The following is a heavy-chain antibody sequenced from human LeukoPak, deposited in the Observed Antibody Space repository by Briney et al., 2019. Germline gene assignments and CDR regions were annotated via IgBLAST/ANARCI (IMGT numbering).Heavy chain of an antibody. CDR1: GDSINSAAYY. CDR3: ARDNDFWSGYYSFDC. D-gene: IGHD3-3*01. J-gene: IGHJ4*02. CDR2: IYYSGST. Sequence: SETLSLTCTVSGDSINSAAYYWSWIRQHPGKGLEWIGYIYYSGSTSYNPSLQSRVTISIDTSKNQFSLKLSSVTAADTAVYYCARDNDFWSGYYSFDCWGRGTLVTVSS. V-gene: IGHV4-31*03.